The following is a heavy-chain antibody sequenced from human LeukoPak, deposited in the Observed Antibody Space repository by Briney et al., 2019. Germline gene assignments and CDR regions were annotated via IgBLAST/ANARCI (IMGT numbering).Heavy chain of an antibody. Sequence: GGSLRLSCAASGFTFNTYSMNWARQAPGKGLEWVSSINSSGGYMFYTDSVKGRFTISRDNAKNSLYLQMNSLRADDTAVYYCARHRTYYYYYMDVWGKGTTVTVSS. CDR2: INSSGGYM. CDR3: ARHRTYYYYYMDV. V-gene: IGHV3-21*01. J-gene: IGHJ6*03. CDR1: GFTFNTYS. D-gene: IGHD1-7*01.